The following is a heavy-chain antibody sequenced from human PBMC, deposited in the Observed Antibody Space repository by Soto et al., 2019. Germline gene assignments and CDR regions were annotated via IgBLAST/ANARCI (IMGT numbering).Heavy chain of an antibody. V-gene: IGHV3-23*01. CDR1: GVTFGDFP. D-gene: IGHD3-3*01. CDR3: VRGRDTMIDFWSTFSSD. Sequence: GGSLRLSCAASGVTFGDFPMSWVGQGPGKGLEWISAIRKDGGSVYYVESVKGRFTISRDNSKNTSSLRMKNLRVEDTAIYYCVRGRDTMIDFWSTFSSDWCQGAEVTVFS. CDR2: IRKDGGSV. J-gene: IGHJ4*02.